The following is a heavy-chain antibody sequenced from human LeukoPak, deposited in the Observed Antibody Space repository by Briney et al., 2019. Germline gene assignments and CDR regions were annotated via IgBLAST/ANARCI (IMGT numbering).Heavy chain of an antibody. CDR1: GGSLSSGSYY. D-gene: IGHD2-15*01. V-gene: IGHV4-61*02. CDR3: ARDCSGGSCYYYYMDV. Sequence: SETLSLTCTVSGGSLSSGSYYRSWIRQPAGKGLEWIGRIYDSGSTNYNPSLKSRVTISLDTSKNQFSLKLSSVTAADTAVYYCARDCSGGSCYYYYMDVWGKGTTVTVSS. J-gene: IGHJ6*03. CDR2: IYDSGST.